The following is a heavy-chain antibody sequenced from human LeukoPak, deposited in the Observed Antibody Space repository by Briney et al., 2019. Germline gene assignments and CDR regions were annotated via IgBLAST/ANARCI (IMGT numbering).Heavy chain of an antibody. Sequence: PSESVSLTRTLSVSSATSGSSYAGWIRQPPGKGLEWIGYIYYSRRSNSNRSLQSRLTLSVDTSKNQSSLKLSSVTGADTALYYCARYCSSTSCFDNPFDVGGQGTIVTVS. V-gene: IGHV4-61*01. CDR1: VSSATSGSSY. J-gene: IGHJ3*01. D-gene: IGHD2-2*01. CDR2: IYYSRRS. CDR3: ARYCSSTSCFDNPFDV.